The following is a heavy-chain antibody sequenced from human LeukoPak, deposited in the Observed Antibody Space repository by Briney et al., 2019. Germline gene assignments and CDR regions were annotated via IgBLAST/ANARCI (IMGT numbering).Heavy chain of an antibody. V-gene: IGHV1-2*02. CDR2: INPNSGGT. J-gene: IGHJ6*02. CDR1: GYTFTGYY. Sequence: GASVKVSCKASGYTFTGYYMHWVRQAPGQGLEWMGWINPNSGGTNYAQKFQGRVTMTRDTSISTAYMELSRLRSDDTAVYYCARGGITGTTNYYYGMGVWGQGTTVTVSS. D-gene: IGHD1-7*01. CDR3: ARGGITGTTNYYYGMGV.